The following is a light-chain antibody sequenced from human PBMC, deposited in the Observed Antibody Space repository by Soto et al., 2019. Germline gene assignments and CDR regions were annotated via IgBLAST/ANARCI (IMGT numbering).Light chain of an antibody. Sequence: EIVLTQSPGTLSLSPGEGATLSCRASQSVSSGYLAWFQQQPGQAPRLLIYGASSRATGIPDRFSGSGSGTDFTLTISRLEPEDFAVYYCQQYGSSLPLTFGGGTKVEIK. CDR1: QSVSSGY. J-gene: IGKJ4*01. CDR2: GAS. V-gene: IGKV3-20*01. CDR3: QQYGSSLPLT.